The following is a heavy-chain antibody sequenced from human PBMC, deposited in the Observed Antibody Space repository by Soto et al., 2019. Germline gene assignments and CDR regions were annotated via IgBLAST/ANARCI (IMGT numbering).Heavy chain of an antibody. J-gene: IGHJ4*02. CDR1: GGTFSSYA. V-gene: IGHV1-69*13. CDR2: IIPIFGTA. CDR3: ARGQITMVRGVIIKVFDY. D-gene: IGHD3-10*01. Sequence: GASVKVSCKASGGTFSSYAISWVRQAPGQGLEWMGGIIPIFGTANYAQKFQGRVTFTADESTSTAYMELSSLRSEDTAVYYCARGQITMVRGVIIKVFDYWGQGTLVTVSS.